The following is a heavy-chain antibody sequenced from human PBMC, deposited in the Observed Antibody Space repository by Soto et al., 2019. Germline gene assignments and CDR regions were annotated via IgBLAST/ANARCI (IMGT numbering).Heavy chain of an antibody. D-gene: IGHD3-10*01. CDR2: ISYDGSNK. V-gene: IGHV3-30-3*01. Sequence: GGSLRLSCAASGFTFSSYAMHWVRQAPGKGLEWVAVISYDGSNKYYADSVKGRFTISRDNSKNTLYLQMNSLRAEDTAVYYCARVSSSDLWFGEFYYHGMDVLGQGTTVTVSS. CDR3: ARVSSSDLWFGEFYYHGMDV. J-gene: IGHJ6*02. CDR1: GFTFSSYA.